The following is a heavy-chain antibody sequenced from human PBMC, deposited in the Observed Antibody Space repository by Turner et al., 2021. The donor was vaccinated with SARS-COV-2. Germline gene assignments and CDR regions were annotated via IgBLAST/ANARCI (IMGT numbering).Heavy chain of an antibody. CDR1: AYTFTGHD. Sequence: QVQLVQSGAEVKKHEASVQVPRKASAYTFTGHDMHGVRQAPGQGLEWRGSINPNRGGRTYAQKCRGGVTMTRNTSISTAYMEQSRLRSDERAVYNCAGGHTLFGVGITGHKYYNGMDVWGQGTTVTVSS. CDR2: INPNRGGR. D-gene: IGHD3-3*01. V-gene: IGHV1-2*02. CDR3: AGGHTLFGVGITGHKYYNGMDV. J-gene: IGHJ6*02.